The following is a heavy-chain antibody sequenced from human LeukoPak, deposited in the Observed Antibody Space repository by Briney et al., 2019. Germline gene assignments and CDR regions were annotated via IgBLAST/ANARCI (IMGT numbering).Heavy chain of an antibody. J-gene: IGHJ3*02. CDR1: GGTFSSYA. CDR2: IIPIFGTA. V-gene: IGHV1-69*13. D-gene: IGHD6-6*01. CDR3: ARASSSSGVDAFDI. Sequence: GASVTVSCKASGGTFSSYAISWVRQAPGQGLEWMGGIIPIFGTANYAQKFQGRVTITADESTSTAYMELSSLRSEDTAVYYCARASSSSGVDAFDIWGQGTMVTVSS.